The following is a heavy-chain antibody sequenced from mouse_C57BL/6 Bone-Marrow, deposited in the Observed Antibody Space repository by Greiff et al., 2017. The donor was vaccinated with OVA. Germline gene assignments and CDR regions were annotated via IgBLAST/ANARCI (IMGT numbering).Heavy chain of an antibody. CDR2: IRSKSNNYAT. Sequence: DVQLVESGGGLVQPKGSLKLSCAASGFSFNTYAMNWVRQAPGKGLEWVARIRSKSNNYATYYADSVKDRFTISRDDSESMLYLQMNNLKTEDTAMYYCVRPHITTARYAMDYWGQGTSVTVSS. J-gene: IGHJ4*01. CDR3: VRPHITTARYAMDY. CDR1: GFSFNTYA. V-gene: IGHV10-1*01. D-gene: IGHD1-1*01.